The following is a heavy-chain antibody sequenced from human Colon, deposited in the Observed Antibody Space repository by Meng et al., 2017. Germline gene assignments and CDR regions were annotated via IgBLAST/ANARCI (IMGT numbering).Heavy chain of an antibody. V-gene: IGHV4-61*08. CDR2: AST. J-gene: IGHJ4*02. CDR1: GGSVSSAGHP. CDR3: ASDHMRSLDY. Sequence: VQLRGSGPGLVRPSVTLSLICSVSGGSVSSAGHPRSRIRQSPGQGLEWFGSASTNYNPSLKSRVTISVDTSKNQFSLRLTPVPAADTSVHYCASDHMRSLDYWGQGILVTVSS.